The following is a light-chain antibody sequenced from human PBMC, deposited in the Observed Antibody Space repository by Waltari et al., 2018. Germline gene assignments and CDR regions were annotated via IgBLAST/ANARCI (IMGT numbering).Light chain of an antibody. CDR1: QTVRSY. CDR3: QQRSDWPYT. Sequence: EIVLTQSPATLSLSPGERATLSCRASQTVRSYLAWYQQRPGQTPRLLIFDASSRATGISAKFSGSGSGTVFTLTVSNLEPEDFAVYYCQQRSDWPYTFGQGTRVEIK. V-gene: IGKV3-11*01. J-gene: IGKJ2*01. CDR2: DAS.